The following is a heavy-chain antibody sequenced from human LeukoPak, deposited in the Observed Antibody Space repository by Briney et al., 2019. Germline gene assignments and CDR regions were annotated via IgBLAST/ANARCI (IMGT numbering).Heavy chain of an antibody. Sequence: SETLSLTCTVSGGSISSSSYYWDWIRQPPGKGLEWIGSIYYSGSTYYNPSLKSRVTISVDTSKNQFSLKLSSVTAADTAVYYCARDAGYYYDSSGYSITAEYFQHWGQGTLVTVSS. D-gene: IGHD3-22*01. J-gene: IGHJ1*01. CDR3: ARDAGYYYDSSGYSITAEYFQH. CDR2: IYYSGST. V-gene: IGHV4-39*07. CDR1: GGSISSSSYY.